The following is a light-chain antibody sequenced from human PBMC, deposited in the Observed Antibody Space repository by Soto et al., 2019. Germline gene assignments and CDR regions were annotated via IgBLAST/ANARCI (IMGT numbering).Light chain of an antibody. J-gene: IGLJ3*02. CDR3: AAWDDYLNGWV. Sequence: QSVLTQPASVSGSPGQSITISCTGSSSDVGSYNLVSWYQHHPGKVPKLMIYEGTKRPSGVSDRFSGSKSGTSASLAISDLQSEDEADYYCAAWDDYLNGWVFGGGTKLTVL. CDR2: EGT. V-gene: IGLV2-14*02. CDR1: SSDVGSYNL.